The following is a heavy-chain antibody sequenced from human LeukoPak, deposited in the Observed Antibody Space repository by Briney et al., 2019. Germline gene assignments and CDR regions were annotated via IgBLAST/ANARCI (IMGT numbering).Heavy chain of an antibody. CDR1: GYTFTGYY. CDR3: ARDRSGYSYGVPLDH. CDR2: INPNSCGT. J-gene: IGHJ4*02. D-gene: IGHD5-18*01. Sequence: ASVKVSCKASGYTFTGYYMHWVRQAPGQGLEWVGRINPNSCGTNDAQNFQGRVTMTRDTSMNTAYMELSRLRGDDTAVYYCARDRSGYSYGVPLDHWGQGTLVIVSS. V-gene: IGHV1-2*06.